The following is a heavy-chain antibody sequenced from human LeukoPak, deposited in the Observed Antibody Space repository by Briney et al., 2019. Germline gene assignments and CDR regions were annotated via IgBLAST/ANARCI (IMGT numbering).Heavy chain of an antibody. CDR2: INHSGST. J-gene: IGHJ4*02. D-gene: IGHD6-13*01. V-gene: IGHV4-34*01. Sequence: PSETLSLTCAGYGGSFSGYYWSWIRRPPGKGLEWIGEINHSGSTNYNPSLKSRVTISVDTSKNQFSLKLSSVTAADTAVYYCARENLIAAAPAEKPYFDYWGQGTLVTVSS. CDR1: GGSFSGYY. CDR3: ARENLIAAAPAEKPYFDY.